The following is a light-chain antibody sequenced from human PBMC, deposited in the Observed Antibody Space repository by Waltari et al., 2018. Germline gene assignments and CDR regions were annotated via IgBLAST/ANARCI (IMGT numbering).Light chain of an antibody. V-gene: IGKV3-20*01. Sequence: EIVLTQSPGTLSLSPGERATLSCRASHSLSIYLAWYQQNPGRAPSLLSYHASSRATGVPDRFSGSGSGTDFSLTISRLEPEDFAVYYCQHYVSLPVTFGQGTKVEIK. CDR2: HAS. J-gene: IGKJ1*01. CDR3: QHYVSLPVT. CDR1: HSLSIY.